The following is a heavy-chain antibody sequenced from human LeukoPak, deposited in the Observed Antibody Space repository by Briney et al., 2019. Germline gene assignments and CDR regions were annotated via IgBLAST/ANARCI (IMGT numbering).Heavy chain of an antibody. V-gene: IGHV3-23*01. CDR1: GFTFSSYA. CDR3: AKDRDSSGCSLDY. D-gene: IGHD6-19*01. CDR2: ISGSGGST. Sequence: PGGSLRLSCAASGFTFSSYAISWVRQAPGKGLEWVSAISGSGGSTYYADSVKGRFTISRDNSKNTLYLQMNSLRAEDTAVYYCAKDRDSSGCSLDYWGQGTLVTVSS. J-gene: IGHJ4*02.